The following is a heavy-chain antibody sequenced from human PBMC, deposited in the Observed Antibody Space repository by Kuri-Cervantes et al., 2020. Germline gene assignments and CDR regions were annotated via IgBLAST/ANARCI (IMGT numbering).Heavy chain of an antibody. J-gene: IGHJ5*02. D-gene: IGHD3-10*01. Sequence: GESLKISCAASGFTFDDYAMHLVRQTPGKGLEWVANIKQDGSEKYYVDSVKGRFTISRDNAKNSLYLQMNSLRAEDTAVYYCARDQDYYGSGGWFDPWGQGTLVTVSS. V-gene: IGHV3-7*01. CDR1: GFTFDDYA. CDR2: IKQDGSEK. CDR3: ARDQDYYGSGGWFDP.